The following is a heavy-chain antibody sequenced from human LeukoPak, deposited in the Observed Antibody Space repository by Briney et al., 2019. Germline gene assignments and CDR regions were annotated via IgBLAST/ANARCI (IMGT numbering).Heavy chain of an antibody. Sequence: GGSLRLSCAASGFIFSLYCMHWVRQAPGKGPMWVSRICPDGTGISYADSVKARFTTSRDNSKNTLYLQMNSLRAEDTAVYYCAKALGYGDDYWGQGTLVTVSS. V-gene: IGHV3-74*01. CDR2: ICPDGTGI. CDR3: AKALGYGDDY. D-gene: IGHD4-17*01. J-gene: IGHJ4*02. CDR1: GFIFSLYC.